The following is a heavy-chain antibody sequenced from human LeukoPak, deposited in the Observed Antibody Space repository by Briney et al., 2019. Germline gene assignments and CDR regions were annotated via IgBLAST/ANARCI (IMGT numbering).Heavy chain of an antibody. Sequence: KVSCKVSGYTLTGLSIHLVRQAPGKGLEGVANIKQDGSEKYYVDSVKGRFTISRDNAKNSLDLQMNSLRAEDTAVYYCARIVGAYSGYEFIFDYWGQGTLVTVSS. CDR1: GYTLTGLS. D-gene: IGHD5-12*01. CDR3: ARIVGAYSGYEFIFDY. J-gene: IGHJ4*02. V-gene: IGHV3-7*01. CDR2: IKQDGSEK.